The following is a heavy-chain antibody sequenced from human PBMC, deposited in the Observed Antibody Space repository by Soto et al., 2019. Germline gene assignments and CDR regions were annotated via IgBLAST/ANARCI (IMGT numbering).Heavy chain of an antibody. D-gene: IGHD6-19*01. J-gene: IGHJ6*03. CDR1: GGSISSYY. Sequence: QVQLQESGPGLVKPSETLSLTCTVSGGSISSYYWSWIRQPPGKGLEWIGYIYYSGSTNYTPSLKSRVTTSVVTSKIQFALNLSSVTAADTAVYYCARDVIAVAGTLDYYYYYMDVWGKGTTVTVSS. CDR2: IYYSGST. V-gene: IGHV4-59*12. CDR3: ARDVIAVAGTLDYYYYYMDV.